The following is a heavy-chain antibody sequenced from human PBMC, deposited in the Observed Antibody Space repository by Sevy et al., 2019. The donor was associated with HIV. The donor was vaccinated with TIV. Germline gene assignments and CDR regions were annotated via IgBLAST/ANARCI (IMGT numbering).Heavy chain of an antibody. Sequence: GGSLRLSCAASGCRFSSFSMNWVRQAPGKGQEWVSYIASSSSTIFYADSVKGRFTISRDNAKNSLYLQMSSLRDEDTAVYYCERAQADYGDFGGHFDHWRQGSFVTVSS. V-gene: IGHV3-48*02. D-gene: IGHD4-17*01. CDR1: GCRFSSFS. CDR3: ERAQADYGDFGGHFDH. CDR2: IASSSSTI. J-gene: IGHJ1*01.